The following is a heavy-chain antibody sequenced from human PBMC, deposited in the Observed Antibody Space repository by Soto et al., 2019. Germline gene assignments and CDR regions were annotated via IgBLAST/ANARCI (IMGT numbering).Heavy chain of an antibody. CDR1: GYTFNTYG. CDR2: ISAYDGKT. D-gene: IGHD3-10*01. Sequence: ASVKVSCKTSGYTFNTYGINWVRQAPGQGLELMGWISAYDGKTTYAEKFQGRVTLTTDASTSTAYMELRSLRSDDTAVYYCARFYASGSYPYDYWGQGTLVTVSS. CDR3: ARFYASGSYPYDY. V-gene: IGHV1-18*01. J-gene: IGHJ4*02.